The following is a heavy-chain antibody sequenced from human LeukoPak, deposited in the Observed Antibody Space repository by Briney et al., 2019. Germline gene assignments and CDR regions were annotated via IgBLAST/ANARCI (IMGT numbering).Heavy chain of an antibody. Sequence: GRSLRLSCAASGFTFSSYAMSWVRQAPGKGLEWVSYISSSSSTIYYADSVKGRFTISRDNAKNSLYLQMNSLRAEDSAVYYCARTFATATRSIFDYWGQGTLVTVSS. CDR2: ISSSSSTI. CDR1: GFTFSSYA. V-gene: IGHV3-48*01. D-gene: IGHD4-17*01. CDR3: ARTFATATRSIFDY. J-gene: IGHJ4*02.